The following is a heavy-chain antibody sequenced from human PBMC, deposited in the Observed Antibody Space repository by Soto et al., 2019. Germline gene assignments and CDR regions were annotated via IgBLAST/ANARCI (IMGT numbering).Heavy chain of an antibody. CDR2: ISGSGGST. CDR1: GFTFSSYA. J-gene: IGHJ3*02. Sequence: EVQLLESGGGLVQPGGSLRLSCAASGFTFSSYAMSWVRQAPGKGLEWVSAISGSGGSTYYADSVKGRFTISRDNSKKTLYLQMNSRRAEDTAVYYCAKDGSGSYYNQDGAFDSWGQGTMVTVSS. V-gene: IGHV3-23*01. D-gene: IGHD3-10*01. CDR3: AKDGSGSYYNQDGAFDS.